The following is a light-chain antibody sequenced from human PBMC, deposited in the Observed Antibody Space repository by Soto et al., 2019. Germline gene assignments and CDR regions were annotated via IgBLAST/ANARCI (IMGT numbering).Light chain of an antibody. Sequence: QSALTQPASVSGSPGQSITISCTGTSSDVGSYNLVSWYQHHPGKAPKLMIFEVSKRPSGISNRFSGSKSGNTASLTISGLQAEDEADYYCAAWDDSRSGTFVFGTGTKLTVL. CDR1: SSDVGSYNL. J-gene: IGLJ1*01. CDR3: AAWDDSRSGTFV. CDR2: EVS. V-gene: IGLV2-23*02.